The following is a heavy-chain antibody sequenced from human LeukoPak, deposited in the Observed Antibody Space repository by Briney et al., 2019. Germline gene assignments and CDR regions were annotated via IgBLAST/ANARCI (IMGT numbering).Heavy chain of an antibody. J-gene: IGHJ4*02. Sequence: PGGSLRLSCAASGFTSSSYWMSWVRQAPGKGLEWVANIKQDGSEKYYVDSVKGRFTISRDNAKNSLYLQMNSLRAEDTAVYYCARDITMIVGTFFDYWGQGTLVTVSS. CDR1: GFTSSSYW. CDR2: IKQDGSEK. D-gene: IGHD3-22*01. CDR3: ARDITMIVGTFFDY. V-gene: IGHV3-7*01.